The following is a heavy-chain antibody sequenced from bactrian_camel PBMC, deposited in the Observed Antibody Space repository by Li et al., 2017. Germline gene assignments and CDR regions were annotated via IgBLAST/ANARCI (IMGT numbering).Heavy chain of an antibody. Sequence: HVQLVESGGDSVQPGGSLRLSCVVSGHSRGSNCVGWYRLPPGRAPAEREGIASIYKRGGQITYAESVEGRFIISADFATNTMYLQMDNLKPEDSAMYYCAAAPSLAQPCSGHLDIGDFTYWGQGTQVTVS. CDR2: IYKRGGQI. V-gene: IGHV3S53*01. D-gene: IGHD1*01. CDR3: AAAPSLAQPCSGHLDIGDFTY. CDR1: GHSRGSNC. J-gene: IGHJ4*01.